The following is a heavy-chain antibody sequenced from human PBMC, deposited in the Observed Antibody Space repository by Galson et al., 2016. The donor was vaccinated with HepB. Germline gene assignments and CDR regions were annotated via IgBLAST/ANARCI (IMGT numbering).Heavy chain of an antibody. CDR3: AGVGNYESSGYFDS. J-gene: IGHJ4*02. D-gene: IGHD3-22*01. CDR1: GGSISSNNW. Sequence: ETLSLTCAVSGGSISSNNWWTWVRQPPGKGLEWIGDIYHTGSTNYNPSLKIRVTISVDKSKNQFSLKLSSVTAADTAVYYCAGVGNYESSGYFDSWGQGTLVTVSS. V-gene: IGHV4-4*02. CDR2: IYHTGST.